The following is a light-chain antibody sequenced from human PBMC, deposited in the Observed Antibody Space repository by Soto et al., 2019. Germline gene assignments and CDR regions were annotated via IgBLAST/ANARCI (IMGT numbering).Light chain of an antibody. Sequence: EIVLTQSPATLSLSPGERATLSCLSSQSISSNYLAWYQQKPGQAPRLLIYGASSRATGIPDRFSGSGSGTDFTLTISRLEPEDFAVYYCQQYGSSPATFGQGTNVDI. CDR2: GAS. J-gene: IGKJ1*01. V-gene: IGKV3-20*01. CDR3: QQYGSSPAT. CDR1: QSISSNY.